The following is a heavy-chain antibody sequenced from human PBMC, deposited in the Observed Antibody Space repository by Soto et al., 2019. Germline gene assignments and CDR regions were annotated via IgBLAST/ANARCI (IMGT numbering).Heavy chain of an antibody. V-gene: IGHV3-30-3*01. CDR2: ISYDGTNN. CDR3: ATIPVVRAVTYDAFDF. CDR1: GFTFSAYA. D-gene: IGHD3-10*01. Sequence: VGSLRLSCAASGFTFSAYAMHWVRQAPGKGLEWVAVISYDGTNNYYADSVKGRFTISRDNSKNTLFLQMNSLRSEDTAVYYCATIPVVRAVTYDAFDFCGQGTMVTVSS. J-gene: IGHJ3*01.